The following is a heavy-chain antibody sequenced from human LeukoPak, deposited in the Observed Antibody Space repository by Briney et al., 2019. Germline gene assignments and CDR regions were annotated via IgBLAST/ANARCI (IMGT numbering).Heavy chain of an antibody. CDR3: ASPKGGYSYGLQYYFDY. CDR1: GFTFSSYS. J-gene: IGHJ4*02. D-gene: IGHD5-18*01. V-gene: IGHV3-21*01. CDR2: ISSSSSYI. Sequence: GGSLRLSCAASGFTFSSYSMNWVRQAPGKGLEWVSSISSSSSYIYYADSVKGRFTISRDNAKNSLYLQMNSLRAEDTAVYYYASPKGGYSYGLQYYFDYWGQGTLVTVSS.